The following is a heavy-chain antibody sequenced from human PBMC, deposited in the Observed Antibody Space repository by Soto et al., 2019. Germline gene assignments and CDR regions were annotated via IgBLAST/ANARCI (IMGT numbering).Heavy chain of an antibody. CDR2: IFSNDEK. CDR3: ARIRRGYSYGITGADFDY. D-gene: IGHD5-18*01. CDR1: GFSLSNARMG. J-gene: IGHJ4*02. V-gene: IGHV2-26*01. Sequence: QVTLKESGPVLVKPTETLTLTCTVSGFSLSNARMGVSWIRQPPGKALEWLAHIFSNDEKSYSTSLKSRLTISKDTSKSQVVLTVTDVDPVDTARYCCARIRRGYSYGITGADFDYWGQGTPVTVSS.